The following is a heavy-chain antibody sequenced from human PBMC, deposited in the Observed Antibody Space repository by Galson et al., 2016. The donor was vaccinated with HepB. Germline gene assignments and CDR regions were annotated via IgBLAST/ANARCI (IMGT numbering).Heavy chain of an antibody. V-gene: IGHV3-11*04. CDR2: ISSSGTTI. D-gene: IGHD3-22*01. CDR3: ARGDGGYLGYGMDV. Sequence: SLRLSCAASGFTFSDYYMSWIRQAPGKGLEWVSYISSSGTTIYYPDSVKGRFTISRDNAKNMLYLQMNGLRAEDTAVYYCARGDGGYLGYGMDVWGQGTTVTVSS. CDR1: GFTFSDYY. J-gene: IGHJ6*02.